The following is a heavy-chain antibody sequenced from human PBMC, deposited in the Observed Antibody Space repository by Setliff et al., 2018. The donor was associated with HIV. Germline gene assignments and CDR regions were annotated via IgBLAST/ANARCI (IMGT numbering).Heavy chain of an antibody. CDR1: GGTFNTYA. CDR3: ARGPPYFGSGSRPVAFDI. J-gene: IGHJ3*02. D-gene: IGHD3-10*01. CDR2: IIPLFPTS. V-gene: IGHV1-69*13. Sequence: ASVKVSCKASGGTFNTYAISWVRQAPGQGLEWMGGIIPLFPTSTYAQKFQGRVTMTADESTSTTYTDLNNLRSEDTAVYYCARGPPYFGSGSRPVAFDIWGQGTMVTVSS.